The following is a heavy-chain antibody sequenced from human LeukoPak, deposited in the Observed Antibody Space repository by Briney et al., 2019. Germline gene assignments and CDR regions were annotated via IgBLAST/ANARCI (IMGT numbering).Heavy chain of an antibody. V-gene: IGHV2-5*02. J-gene: IGHJ4*02. CDR2: IYWDDDK. CDR1: GFSLSTSGVG. D-gene: IGHD3-10*01. CDR3: GRHYGSGSYYNPIDY. Sequence: SGPTLVNPAQTLTLTCTFSGFSLSTSGVGVGWIRQPPGKALEWLSLIYWDDDKRYSPSLKSRLTITKDTSKNHVVLTMTNMDPVDTATYYCGRHYGSGSYYNPIDYWGQGTLVTVSS.